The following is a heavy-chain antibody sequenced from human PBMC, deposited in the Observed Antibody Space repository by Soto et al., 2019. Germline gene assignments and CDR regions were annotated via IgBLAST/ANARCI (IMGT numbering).Heavy chain of an antibody. Sequence: PGESLKISCKGSGYSFTSYWIGWVRQMPGKGLEWMGIIYPGDSDTRYSPSFQGQVTISADKSISTAYLQWSSLKASDTAMYYCARGGYSYGHKLAYYYYYGMDVWGQGTTVTVSS. CDR3: ARGGYSYGHKLAYYYYYGMDV. CDR1: GYSFTSYW. J-gene: IGHJ6*02. CDR2: IYPGDSDT. V-gene: IGHV5-51*01. D-gene: IGHD5-18*01.